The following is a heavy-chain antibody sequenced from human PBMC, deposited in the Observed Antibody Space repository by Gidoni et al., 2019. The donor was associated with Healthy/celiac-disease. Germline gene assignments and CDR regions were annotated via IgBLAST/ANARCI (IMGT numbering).Heavy chain of an antibody. J-gene: IGHJ6*02. CDR2: IKQDGSEK. CDR3: ARWGEGTVTINYYYGMDV. D-gene: IGHD4-17*01. Sequence: EVQLVASGGGLVQPGGSLSLSCAASGFTFSSYWMSWVRQAPGKGLEWVANIKQDGSEKYYVDSVKGRFTISRDNAKNSLYLQMNSLRAEDTAVYYCARWGEGTVTINYYYGMDVWGQGTTVTVSS. V-gene: IGHV3-7*01. CDR1: GFTFSSYW.